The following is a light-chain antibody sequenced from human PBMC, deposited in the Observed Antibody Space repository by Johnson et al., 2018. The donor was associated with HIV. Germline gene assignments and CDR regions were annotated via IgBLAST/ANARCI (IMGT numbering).Light chain of an antibody. V-gene: IGLV1-51*02. CDR1: SSNIGNNY. J-gene: IGLJ1*01. Sequence: QSVLTQPPSVSAAPGQKVTISCSGSSSNIGNNYVSWYQQLPGTAPKLLVYENIKRPSWIPDRFSGSKSGTSATLGIAGLQTGDEADYYCGTWDSSLSANVFGTGNEVTVL. CDR3: GTWDSSLSANV. CDR2: ENI.